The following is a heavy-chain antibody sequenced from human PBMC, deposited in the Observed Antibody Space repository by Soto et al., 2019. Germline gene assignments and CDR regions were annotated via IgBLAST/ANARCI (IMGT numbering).Heavy chain of an antibody. Sequence: QVQLVESGGGVVQPGRSLRLSCAASGFTFSSYGMHWVRQAPGKGLEWVAVIWYDGSNKYYADSVKGRFTISRDNSKNTXYXXMNSLRAEDTAVYYCARDRYYYGSGSYYRWGEFDYWGQGTLVTVSS. CDR1: GFTFSSYG. CDR3: ARDRYYYGSGSYYRWGEFDY. V-gene: IGHV3-33*01. J-gene: IGHJ4*02. D-gene: IGHD3-10*01. CDR2: IWYDGSNK.